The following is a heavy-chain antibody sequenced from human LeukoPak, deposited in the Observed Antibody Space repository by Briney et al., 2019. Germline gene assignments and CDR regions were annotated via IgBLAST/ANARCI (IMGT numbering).Heavy chain of an antibody. CDR1: GYTFTCYY. CDR2: INPNSGGT. CDR3: ARDSLAAAFDY. J-gene: IGHJ4*02. D-gene: IGHD6-13*01. Sequence: ASVKVCCKASGYTFTCYYMHWVRQAPGQGLEWIGWINPNSGGTNYAQKFQGRVTMTRDTSISTAYMELSRLRSDDTAVYYCARDSLAAAFDYWGQGTLVTVSS. V-gene: IGHV1-2*02.